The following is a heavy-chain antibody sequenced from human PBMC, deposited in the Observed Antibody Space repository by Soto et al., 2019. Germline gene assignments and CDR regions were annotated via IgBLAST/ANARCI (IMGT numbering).Heavy chain of an antibody. D-gene: IGHD3-16*01. V-gene: IGHV3-66*01. J-gene: IGHJ6*02. Sequence: PWGSLRLSCASSGFTVSSKYMSWVRQAPGKGLEWVSLIQSGGPTYYADSVKGRFTISRDNAKNSLYLQMNSLRAEDTAVYYCASPSRGDYYGMDVWGQGTTVTVSS. CDR1: GFTVSSKY. CDR2: IQSGGPT. CDR3: ASPSRGDYYGMDV.